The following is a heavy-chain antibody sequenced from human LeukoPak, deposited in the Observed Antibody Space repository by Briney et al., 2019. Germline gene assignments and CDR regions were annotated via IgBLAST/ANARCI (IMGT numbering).Heavy chain of an antibody. CDR2: IYYSGST. Sequence: SETLSLTCTVSGGSISSYYWSWIRQPPGRGLEWIGYIYYSGSTNYNPSLKSRVTISVDTSKNQFSLKLTSVTAADTAVYYCARGVPEYYDFWSGYFYYFDYWGQGTLVTVSS. D-gene: IGHD3-3*01. CDR3: ARGVPEYYDFWSGYFYYFDY. J-gene: IGHJ4*02. CDR1: GGSISSYY. V-gene: IGHV4-59*01.